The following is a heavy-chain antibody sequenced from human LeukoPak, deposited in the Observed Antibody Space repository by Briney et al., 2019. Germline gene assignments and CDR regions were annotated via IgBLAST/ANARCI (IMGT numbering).Heavy chain of an antibody. D-gene: IGHD2-21*01. V-gene: IGHV3-23*01. CDR1: GFTFSSYA. J-gene: IGHJ4*02. CDR2: TSGSGGST. Sequence: GGSLTRSCAASGFTFSSYAMSWVRPAPGKGLEWVSATSGSGGSTYYADRVRGRFTIARDNSKNTLYLQMNSLRAENTAVYYCAKFLPTHIVVANYYFDYWGQGTLVTVSS. CDR3: AKFLPTHIVVANYYFDY.